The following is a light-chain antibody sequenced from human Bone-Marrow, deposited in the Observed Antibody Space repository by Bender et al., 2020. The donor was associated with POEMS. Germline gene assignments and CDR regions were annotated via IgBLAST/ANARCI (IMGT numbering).Light chain of an antibody. Sequence: KLTLTQPQSVSESPGKTVTISCTGSSGNIASNYVQWYQRRPGSAPTIVIYDDRQRPSGVPDRFSGSIDSSSNSASLTISGLRTEDEADYYCQTYDSYNLWVFGGGTKLTVL. V-gene: IGLV6-57*02. CDR1: SGNIASNY. J-gene: IGLJ3*02. CDR2: DDR. CDR3: QTYDSYNLWV.